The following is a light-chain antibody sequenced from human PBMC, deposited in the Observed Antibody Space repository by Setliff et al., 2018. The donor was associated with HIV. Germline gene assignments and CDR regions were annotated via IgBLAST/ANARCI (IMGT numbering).Light chain of an antibody. J-gene: IGLJ3*02. CDR3: CSYAGTSWV. V-gene: IGLV2-23*02. CDR1: SSDVGGYNY. Sequence: QSALTQPASVSGSPGQSITISCTGTSSDVGGYNYVSWYQQHPGKAPKVMIYDVSKRPSGISNRFSGSKSGNTASLTISGLQAEDETDYYCCSYAGTSWVFGGGT. CDR2: DVS.